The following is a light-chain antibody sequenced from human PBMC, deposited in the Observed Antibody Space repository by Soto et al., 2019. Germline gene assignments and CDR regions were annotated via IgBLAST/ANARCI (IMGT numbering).Light chain of an antibody. CDR3: QQYNSYPT. CDR2: KAS. V-gene: IGKV1-5*03. CDR1: QSISSW. Sequence: DIQMTQSPSTLSASVGDRVTITCRAGQSISSWLAWYQQKPGKAPKLLIYKASSLESGVPSRFSGSGSGTEFTLTISSLRPDDFATYYCQQYNSYPTFGGGTKVEIK. J-gene: IGKJ4*01.